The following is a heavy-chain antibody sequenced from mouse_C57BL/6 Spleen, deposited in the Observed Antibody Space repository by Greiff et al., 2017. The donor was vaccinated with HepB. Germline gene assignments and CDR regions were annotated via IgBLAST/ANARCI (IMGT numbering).Heavy chain of an antibody. V-gene: IGHV1-62-2*01. D-gene: IGHD4-1*01. Sequence: VQVVESGAELVKPGASVKLSCKASGYTFTEYTIHWVKQRSGQGLEWIGWFYPGSGSIKYNEKFKDKATLTADKSSSTVYIELSRLTSEDSAVYFCARHEGWDWYFDVWGTGTTVTVSS. CDR2: FYPGSGSI. J-gene: IGHJ1*03. CDR3: ARHEGWDWYFDV. CDR1: GYTFTEYT.